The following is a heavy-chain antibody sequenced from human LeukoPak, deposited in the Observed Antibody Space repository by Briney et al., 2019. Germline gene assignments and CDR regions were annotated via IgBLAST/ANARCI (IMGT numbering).Heavy chain of an antibody. Sequence: TGGSLRLSCAASGLTFSDYGMHWVRQAPGKGLEWVAVVWFDGSNKYYADSVEGRFTVSRDNSKYTVNLLMNSLRAEDTAVYYCARDLGITADGNYFDYWGQGTLVTVSS. CDR1: GLTFSDYG. D-gene: IGHD6-13*01. CDR2: VWFDGSNK. J-gene: IGHJ4*02. V-gene: IGHV3-33*01. CDR3: ARDLGITADGNYFDY.